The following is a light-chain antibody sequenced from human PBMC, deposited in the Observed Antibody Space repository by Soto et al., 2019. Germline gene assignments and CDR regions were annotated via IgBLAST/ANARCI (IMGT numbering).Light chain of an antibody. CDR1: TSNIGSNN. J-gene: IGLJ3*02. CDR2: SND. CDR3: AAWDDSLRGVM. V-gene: IGLV1-47*02. Sequence: QSVLARPPSVSGTPGQRLTTSCSGGTSNIGSNNVYWYQQLPGAAPKLLIYSNDQRPSGVPERFSGSRSGTSASLAISDLRSEDEGDYFCAAWDDSLRGVMFGGGTKLTVL.